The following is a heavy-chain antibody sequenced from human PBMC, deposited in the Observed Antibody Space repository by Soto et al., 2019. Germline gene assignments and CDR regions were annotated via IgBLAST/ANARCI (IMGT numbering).Heavy chain of an antibody. CDR3: ASDGGRDMDV. Sequence: QVQLVQSGAEVKKPGASVKVSCKASGYTFTSYDIYWVRQATGQGLEWMGWMNPNSGNTGYAPKFQGRVTMTRNTDISTVTVEVTTFRYEDRAGQYCASDGGRDMDVVGHCSTATVCS. J-gene: IGHJ6*02. CDR2: MNPNSGNT. D-gene: IGHD3-10*01. CDR1: GYTFTSYD. V-gene: IGHV1-8*02.